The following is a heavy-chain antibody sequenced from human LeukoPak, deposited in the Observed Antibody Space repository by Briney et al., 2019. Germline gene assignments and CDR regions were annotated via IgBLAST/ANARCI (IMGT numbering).Heavy chain of an antibody. D-gene: IGHD3-10*01. CDR3: ASGSITMVRGVYDY. J-gene: IGHJ4*02. V-gene: IGHV4-34*01. CDR1: GGSFSGYY. Sequence: PSETLSLTCAVYGGSFSGYYWSWIRQPPGKGLEWIGEINHSGSTNYNPSLKSRVTISVDTSKNQFSLKLSSVTAADTAVYYCASGSITMVRGVYDYWGQGTLVTVSS. CDR2: INHSGST.